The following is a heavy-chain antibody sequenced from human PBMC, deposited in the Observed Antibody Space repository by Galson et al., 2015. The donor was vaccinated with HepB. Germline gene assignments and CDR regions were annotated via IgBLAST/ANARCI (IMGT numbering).Heavy chain of an antibody. D-gene: IGHD6-13*01. CDR2: ISRSSSTI. CDR1: GYTFSSHT. J-gene: IGHJ4*02. Sequence: SLRLSCAASGYTFSSHTINWVRQAPGKGLEWISYISRSSSTITYADSVQGRFAISRDDGKNSVYLQMSSLRDEDTAVYYCAREYDSRNRFDYWGQGTLVTVSS. CDR3: AREYDSRNRFDY. V-gene: IGHV3-48*02.